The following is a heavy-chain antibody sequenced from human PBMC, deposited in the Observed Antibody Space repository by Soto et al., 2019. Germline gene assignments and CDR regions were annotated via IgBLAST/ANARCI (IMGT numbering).Heavy chain of an antibody. Sequence: SETLSLTCTVSGGSISSGDYYWSWIRQPPGKGLEWIGSIHYSGSTNYNSSLKSRVTISVDTSKNQFSLKLSSVTAADTAVYYCAKLAGYCSGNSCHGDYAMDVWGQGTTVTV. J-gene: IGHJ6*02. CDR3: AKLAGYCSGNSCHGDYAMDV. CDR2: IHYSGST. CDR1: GGSISSGDYY. V-gene: IGHV4-39*01. D-gene: IGHD2-2*01.